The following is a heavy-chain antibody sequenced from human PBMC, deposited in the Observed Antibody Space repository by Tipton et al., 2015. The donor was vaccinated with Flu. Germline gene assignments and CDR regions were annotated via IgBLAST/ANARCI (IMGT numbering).Heavy chain of an antibody. CDR1: GFTFSSYE. D-gene: IGHD4-17*01. V-gene: IGHV3-48*03. CDR3: AREENGDYGRYFDL. Sequence: SLRLSCAASGFTFSSYEMNWVRQAPGKGLEWVSYISSSGSTIYYADSVKGRFTISRDNAKNSLYLQMNSLRADDTAVYYWAREENGDYGRYFDLWGRGTLVTVSS. CDR2: ISSSGSTI. J-gene: IGHJ2*01.